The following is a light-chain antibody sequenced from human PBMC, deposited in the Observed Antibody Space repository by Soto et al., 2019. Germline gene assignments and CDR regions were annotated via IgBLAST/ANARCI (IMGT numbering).Light chain of an antibody. CDR3: SSYAGSSNV. CDR2: EVN. Sequence: QPVLTQPPSASGSPGLSVAISCTGTSSDVGGYSYVSWYQQHPGKAPKLTIYEVNKRPSGVPDRFSGSKSGNTASLTVSGLQAEDEADYYCSSYAGSSNVFGTGTKVTVL. CDR1: SSDVGGYSY. J-gene: IGLJ1*01. V-gene: IGLV2-8*01.